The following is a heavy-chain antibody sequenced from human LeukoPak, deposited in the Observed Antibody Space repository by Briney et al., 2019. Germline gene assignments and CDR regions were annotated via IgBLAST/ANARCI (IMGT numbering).Heavy chain of an antibody. Sequence: QPGRTILLCSAAAGFTFGDYAMRGGRAARGRGVEGVGFIRSKGYGGTAEYAASVKGIFTISRDDSKTIAYLQMNSLKTEDTAVYYCWVCYYDSSGYCDYWGQGTLVTASS. CDR1: GFTFGDYA. J-gene: IGHJ4*02. CDR3: WVCYYDSSGYCDY. D-gene: IGHD3-22*01. CDR2: IRSKGYGGTA. V-gene: IGHV3-49*04.